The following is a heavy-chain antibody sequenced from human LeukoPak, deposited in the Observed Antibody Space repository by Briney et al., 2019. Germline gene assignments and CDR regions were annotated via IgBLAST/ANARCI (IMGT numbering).Heavy chain of an antibody. V-gene: IGHV3-64*01. Sequence: PGGSLRLSCAASGFTFSTYALHWVRQAPGKGLEYVSGISSHGDSTYYGNSVKGRFTISRDNSKNTLYLQMGSLRAEDMAVYYCARRNGWSIDYWGQGTLVTVSS. CDR1: GFTFSTYA. CDR2: ISSHGDST. J-gene: IGHJ4*02. CDR3: ARRNGWSIDY. D-gene: IGHD6-19*01.